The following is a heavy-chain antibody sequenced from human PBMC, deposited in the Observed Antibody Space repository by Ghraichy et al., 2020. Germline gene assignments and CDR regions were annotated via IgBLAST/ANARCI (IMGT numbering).Heavy chain of an antibody. D-gene: IGHD3-10*01. V-gene: IGHV1-18*04. CDR1: GYTFTSYG. CDR2: ISAYNGNT. CDR3: ARAYYGSGSPSFDP. J-gene: IGHJ5*02. Sequence: ASVKVSCKASGYTFTSYGISWVRQAPGQGLEWMGWISAYNGNTNYAQKLQGRVTMTTDTSTSTAYMELRSLRSDDTAVYYCARAYYGSGSPSFDPWGQGTLVTVSS.